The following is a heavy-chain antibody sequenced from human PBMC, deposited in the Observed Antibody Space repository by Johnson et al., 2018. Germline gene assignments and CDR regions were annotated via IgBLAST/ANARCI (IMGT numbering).Heavy chain of an antibody. J-gene: IGHJ1*01. CDR1: GFTFSNYG. CDR2: ISYDGRNK. V-gene: IGHV3-30*03. D-gene: IGHD4-23*01. CDR3: VRSTVVIRAEYFQN. Sequence: QVQLVQSGGGVVQPGRSLRLSCAASGFTFSNYGMHWVRQAPGQGLEWVALISYDGRNKYSAESVKGRFTISRDNSKNTLYLQMNSLRPEDTAVYYCVRSTVVIRAEYFQNWGQGTLVTVSS.